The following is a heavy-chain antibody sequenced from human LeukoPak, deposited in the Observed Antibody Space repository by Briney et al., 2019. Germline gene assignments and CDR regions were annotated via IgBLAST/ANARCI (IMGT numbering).Heavy chain of an antibody. V-gene: IGHV4-39*07. CDR1: GGSISSSSYY. CDR3: ARGGGWFGPYCGGDCYDYFDY. D-gene: IGHD2-21*02. J-gene: IGHJ4*02. CDR2: IYYSGST. Sequence: SETLSLTCTVSGGSISSSSYYWSWIRQPPGKGLEWIGSIYYSGSTYYNPSLKSRVTISVDTSKNQFSLKLSSVTAADTAVYYCARGGGWFGPYCGGDCYDYFDYWGQGTLVTVSS.